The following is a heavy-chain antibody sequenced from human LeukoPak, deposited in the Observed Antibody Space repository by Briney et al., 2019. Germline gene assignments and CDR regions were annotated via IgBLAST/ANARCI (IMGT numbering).Heavy chain of an antibody. Sequence: SETLSLTCTVSGGAISSDYWSWIRQPPGKGLEWIGYIYYRGSTNYNPSLKSRVTISVDTSKNQFSLKLSSVTAADTAVYYCARLSGYSSGHYYSDYWGQGTLVTVSS. D-gene: IGHD3-22*01. CDR1: GGAISSDY. CDR3: ARLSGYSSGHYYSDY. CDR2: IYYRGST. V-gene: IGHV4-59*01. J-gene: IGHJ4*02.